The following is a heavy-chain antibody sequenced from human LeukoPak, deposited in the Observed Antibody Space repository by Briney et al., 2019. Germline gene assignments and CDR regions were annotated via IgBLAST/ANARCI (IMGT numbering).Heavy chain of an antibody. Sequence: GWSLRLSCAASGFTFSSYGMHWVRQAPGKGLEWVAVIWYDGSNKCYADSVKGRFTISRDNSKNTLYLQMNSLRAEDTAVYYCARDGTGDLSADYWGQGTLVTVSS. J-gene: IGHJ4*02. D-gene: IGHD7-27*01. CDR3: ARDGTGDLSADY. V-gene: IGHV3-33*01. CDR1: GFTFSSYG. CDR2: IWYDGSNK.